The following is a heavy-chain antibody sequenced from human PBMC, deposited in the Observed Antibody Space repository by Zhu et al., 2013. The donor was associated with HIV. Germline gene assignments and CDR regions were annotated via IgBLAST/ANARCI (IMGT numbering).Heavy chain of an antibody. D-gene: IGHD1-1*01. V-gene: IGHV1-18*01. Sequence: QVQLVQSGAEVKKPGASVKVSCKASGYTFTSYGISWVRQAPGQGLEWMGWISVYNGNTNYAQNLQGRVTMTTDTSTSTAYMELKSLRSDDTAVYYCARASELMRNKYYGMDVWGQGTTVIVSS. J-gene: IGHJ6*01. CDR3: ARASELMRNKYYGMDV. CDR1: GYTFTSYG. CDR2: ISVYNGNT.